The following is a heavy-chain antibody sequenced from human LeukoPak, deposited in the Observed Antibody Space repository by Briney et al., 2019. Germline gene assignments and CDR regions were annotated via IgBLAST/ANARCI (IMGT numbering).Heavy chain of an antibody. CDR3: ARETMTTVTEYFDY. CDR2: ISPSGDIT. Sequence: GGSLRLSCAASGFTFSNHGMNWVRQAPGKGLEWVSGISPSGDITYYADSVKGRFTISRDNSKNTLYLQMNSLRAEDTAVYYCARETMTTVTEYFDYWGQGTLVTVSS. CDR1: GFTFSNHG. V-gene: IGHV3-23*01. J-gene: IGHJ4*02. D-gene: IGHD4-17*01.